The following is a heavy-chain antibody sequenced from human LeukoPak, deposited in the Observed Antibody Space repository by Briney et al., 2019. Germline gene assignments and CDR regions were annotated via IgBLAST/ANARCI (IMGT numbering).Heavy chain of an antibody. CDR2: ISAYNGNT. CDR3: ARDCSSTSCYNYYYYGMDV. V-gene: IGHV1-18*01. Sequence: ASVKVSCKASGYTFTSYGISWVRQAPGQGLEWMGWISAYNGNTNYAQKLQGRVTMTTDTSTSTAYMELSSLRSEDTAVYYCARDCSSTSCYNYYYYGMDVWGQGTTVTVSS. CDR1: GYTFTSYG. J-gene: IGHJ6*02. D-gene: IGHD2-2*02.